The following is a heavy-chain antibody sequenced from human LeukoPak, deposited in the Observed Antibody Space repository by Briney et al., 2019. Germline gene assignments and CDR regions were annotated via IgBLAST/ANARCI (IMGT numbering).Heavy chain of an antibody. CDR3: ARDGIAVAGILDY. D-gene: IGHD6-19*01. CDR1: GFTFSSYA. CDR2: ISYDGSNK. Sequence: GRSLRLSCAASGFTFSSYAMHWVRQAPGKGLEWVAVISYDGSNKYYADSVKGRFTISRDNSKNTLYLQMNSLRAEDTAVYYCARDGIAVAGILDYWGQGTLVTVSS. J-gene: IGHJ4*02. V-gene: IGHV3-30-3*01.